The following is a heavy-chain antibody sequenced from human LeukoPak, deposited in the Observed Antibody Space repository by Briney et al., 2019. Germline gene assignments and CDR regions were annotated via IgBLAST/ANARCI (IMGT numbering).Heavy chain of an antibody. CDR3: ARDLSGSYLDY. D-gene: IGHD1-26*01. Sequence: SETLSLTCAVYGGSFSGYYWSWIRQPPGKGLEWIGEINHSGSTNYNPSLKSRVTISVDTPKNQFSLKLSSVTAADTAVYYCARDLSGSYLDYWGQGTLVTVSS. V-gene: IGHV4-34*01. J-gene: IGHJ4*02. CDR2: INHSGST. CDR1: GGSFSGYY.